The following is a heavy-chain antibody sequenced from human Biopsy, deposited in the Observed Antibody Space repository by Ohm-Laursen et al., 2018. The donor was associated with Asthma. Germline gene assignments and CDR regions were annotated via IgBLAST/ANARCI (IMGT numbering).Heavy chain of an antibody. V-gene: IGHV3-9*01. CDR1: GFTFVDYA. Sequence: SLRLSCAASGFTFVDYAMHWVRQAPGKGLEWVSGISWNSGSIGYADSVKGRFTISRDNAKNSLYLQMNSLRAEDTAVYYCARDGTDMNEAMPKDYWGQGTLVTVSS. CDR3: ARDGTDMNEAMPKDY. J-gene: IGHJ4*02. D-gene: IGHD2-2*01. CDR2: ISWNSGSI.